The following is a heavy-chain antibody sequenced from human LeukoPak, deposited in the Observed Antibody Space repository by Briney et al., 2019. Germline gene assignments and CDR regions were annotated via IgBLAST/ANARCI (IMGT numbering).Heavy chain of an antibody. Sequence: SETLALTCTVSGGSISSSYSYWDWIRQPPGQGLEWVGPIYYTGTNYDNPSLKRRLTVILDTSKNQFSLQLSSVTAADTAMYYCARREAFGELRSDYWGQGTLVTVSS. CDR2: IYYTGTN. D-gene: IGHD3-10*01. CDR3: ARREAFGELRSDY. J-gene: IGHJ4*02. V-gene: IGHV4-39*01. CDR1: GGSISSSYSY.